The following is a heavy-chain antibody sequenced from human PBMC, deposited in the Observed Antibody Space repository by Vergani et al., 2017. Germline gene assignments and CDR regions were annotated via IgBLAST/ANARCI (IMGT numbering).Heavy chain of an antibody. D-gene: IGHD6-13*01. CDR2: INAGNGNT. Sequence: QVQLVQSGAEVKKPGASVKVSCKASGYTFTSYAMHWVRQAPGQRLEWMGWINAGNGNTKYSQKFQGRVTITRDTSASTAYMELSSLRSEDTAVYYCARGRGSSWFDYYYYGMDVWGQGTTVTVSS. CDR1: GYTFTSYA. CDR3: ARGRGSSWFDYYYYGMDV. V-gene: IGHV1-3*01. J-gene: IGHJ6*02.